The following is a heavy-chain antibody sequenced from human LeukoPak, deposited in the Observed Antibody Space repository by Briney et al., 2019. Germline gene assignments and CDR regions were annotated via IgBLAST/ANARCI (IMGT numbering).Heavy chain of an antibody. CDR3: ARDGSVLRFLEWLPGYYGMDV. D-gene: IGHD3-3*01. CDR1: GYTFTSYY. Sequence: ASVTVSCKASGYTFTSYYMHWVRQAPGQGLEWMGIINPSGGSTSYAQKFQGRVTMTRDTSTSTVYMELSSLRSEDTAVYYCARDGSVLRFLEWLPGYYGMDVWGQGTTVTVSS. V-gene: IGHV1-46*01. CDR2: INPSGGST. J-gene: IGHJ6*02.